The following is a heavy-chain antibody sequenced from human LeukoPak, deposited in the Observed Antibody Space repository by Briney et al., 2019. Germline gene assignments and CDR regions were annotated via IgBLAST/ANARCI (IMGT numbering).Heavy chain of an antibody. J-gene: IGHJ4*02. CDR3: ARVKRGYSNYALGY. D-gene: IGHD4-11*01. V-gene: IGHV1-8*01. CDR1: GYTFTSYD. Sequence: ASVKVSCTASGYTFTSYDINWVRQATGQGLEWMGCMNPNSGNTGYAQQFQGRVTMTRNTSINTAYMELSSLRSEDTAVYYCARVKRGYSNYALGYWGQGTLVTVSS. CDR2: MNPNSGNT.